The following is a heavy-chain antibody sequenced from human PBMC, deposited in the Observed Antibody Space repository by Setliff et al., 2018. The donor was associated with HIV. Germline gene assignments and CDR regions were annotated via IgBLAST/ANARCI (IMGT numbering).Heavy chain of an antibody. CDR2: IYHTGKT. J-gene: IGHJ5*02. CDR1: GGSISDNKYY. V-gene: IGHV4-39*01. Sequence: SETLSLTCSVSGGSISDNKYYWSWIRQPPGKGLEWTGSIYHTGKTYYNSALKNRLTITVDTSKNQFSLELSSVTAADTAVYYCASRVYYYDESRILREEGFVPWGQGTLVTVSS. CDR3: ASRVYYYDESRILREEGFVP. D-gene: IGHD3-22*01.